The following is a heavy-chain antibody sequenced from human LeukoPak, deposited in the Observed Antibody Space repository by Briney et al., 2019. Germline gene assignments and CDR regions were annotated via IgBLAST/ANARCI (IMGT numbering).Heavy chain of an antibody. CDR2: IYTSGST. D-gene: IGHD2-15*01. V-gene: IGHV4-61*02. J-gene: IGHJ4*02. CDR3: ARHVWDIVVVVAGPFDY. Sequence: PSETLSLTCTVSGGSISSGSYYWSWIRQPAGKGLEWIGRIYTSGSTNYNPSLKSRVTISVDTSKNQFSLKLSSVTAADTAVYYCARHVWDIVVVVAGPFDYWGQGTLVTVSS. CDR1: GGSISSGSYY.